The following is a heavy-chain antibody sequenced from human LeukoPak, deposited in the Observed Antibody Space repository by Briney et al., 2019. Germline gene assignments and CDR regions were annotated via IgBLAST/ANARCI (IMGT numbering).Heavy chain of an antibody. J-gene: IGHJ5*02. CDR1: GGSFSSYY. CDR2: INHSGST. Sequence: SETLSLTCAVYGGSFSSYYWSWIRQPPGKGLEWIGEINHSGSTNYNPSLKSRVTISVDTSKNQFSLKLGSVTAADTAVYYCARAGVVVPAAISWFDPWGQGTQVTVSS. D-gene: IGHD2-2*01. CDR3: ARAGVVVPAAISWFDP. V-gene: IGHV4-34*01.